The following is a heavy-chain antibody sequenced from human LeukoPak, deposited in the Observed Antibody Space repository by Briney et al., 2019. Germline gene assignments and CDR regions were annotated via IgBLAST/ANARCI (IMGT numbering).Heavy chain of an antibody. CDR3: ARDGAAAGYDAFDI. Sequence: ASVKVSCKASGGSFNNYAISWVRQAPGQGLEWMGWISAYNGNTNYAQKLQGRVTMTTDTSTSTAYMELRSLRSDDTAVYYCARDGAAAGYDAFDIWGQGTMVTVSS. J-gene: IGHJ3*02. CDR2: ISAYNGNT. CDR1: GGSFNNYA. D-gene: IGHD6-13*01. V-gene: IGHV1-18*01.